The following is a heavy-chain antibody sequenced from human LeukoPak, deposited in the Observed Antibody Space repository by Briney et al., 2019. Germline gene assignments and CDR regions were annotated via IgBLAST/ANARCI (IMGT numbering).Heavy chain of an antibody. J-gene: IGHJ4*02. D-gene: IGHD6-19*01. CDR1: GYTFTSYY. V-gene: IGHV1-46*01. Sequence: ASVKVSCKASGYTFTSYYMHWVRQAPGQGLEWMGIINPSGGSTSYAQKFQGRVTMTRDASTSTVYMELSSLRSEDTAVYYCARSRWLVYYFDYWGQGTLVTVSS. CDR3: ARSRWLVYYFDY. CDR2: INPSGGST.